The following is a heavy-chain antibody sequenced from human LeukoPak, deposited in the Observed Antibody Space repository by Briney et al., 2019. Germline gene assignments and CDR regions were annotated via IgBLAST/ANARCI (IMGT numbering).Heavy chain of an antibody. D-gene: IGHD2/OR15-2a*01. V-gene: IGHV3-7*03. CDR2: VSRDGSDM. J-gene: IGHJ4*02. Sequence: GGSLRLSCAASGFTFNTYWMSWVRQAPGKGLEWVAIVSRDGSDMIYLDSVKGRFTISRDNAENSLFLQMNNLRVEDAAVYYCARDIRQPEDFLYFDCWGQGIQVTVSS. CDR3: ARDIRQPEDFLYFDC. CDR1: GFTFNTYW.